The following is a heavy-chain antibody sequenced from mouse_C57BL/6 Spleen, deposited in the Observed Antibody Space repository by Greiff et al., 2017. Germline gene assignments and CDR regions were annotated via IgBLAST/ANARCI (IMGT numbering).Heavy chain of an antibody. CDR3: ASPSTLRFRWFAY. D-gene: IGHD3-2*02. V-gene: IGHV1-22*01. CDR1: GYTFTDYN. CDR2: INPNNGGT. J-gene: IGHJ3*01. Sequence: EVQLQQSGPELVKPGASVKMSCKASGYTFTDYNMHWVKQSHGKSLEWIGYINPNNGGTSYNQKFKGKATLTVNKSSSTAYMELRSLTSEDSAVYYCASPSTLRFRWFAYWGQGTLVTVSA.